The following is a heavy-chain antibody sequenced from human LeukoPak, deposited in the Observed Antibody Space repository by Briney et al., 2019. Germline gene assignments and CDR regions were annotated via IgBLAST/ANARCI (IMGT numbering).Heavy chain of an antibody. V-gene: IGHV3-53*01. CDR2: IYSGGST. D-gene: IGHD3-10*01. J-gene: IGHJ4*02. CDR1: GFTVSSNY. CDR3: ARGWDLLPPGY. Sequence: GGSLRLSCAASGFTVSSNYMSWVRQAPGKGLEWVSVIYSGGSTYYADSVKGRFTISRDNSKNTLYLQMNSLRAEDTAVYYCARGWDLLPPGYWGQGTLVTVSS.